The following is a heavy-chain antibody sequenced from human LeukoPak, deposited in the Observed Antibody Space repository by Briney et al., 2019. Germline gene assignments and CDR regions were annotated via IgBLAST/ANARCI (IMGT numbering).Heavy chain of an antibody. V-gene: IGHV1-69*13. CDR1: GGTFSSYA. D-gene: IGHD3-9*01. CDR3: ARALRYPGGWFDP. J-gene: IGHJ5*02. Sequence: SVKVSCKASGGTFSSYAISWVRQAPGQGLEWMGGIIPIFGTANYAQKFQGRVTITADESTSTAYMGLSSLRSEDTAVYYCARALRYPGGWFDPWGQGTLVTVSS. CDR2: IIPIFGTA.